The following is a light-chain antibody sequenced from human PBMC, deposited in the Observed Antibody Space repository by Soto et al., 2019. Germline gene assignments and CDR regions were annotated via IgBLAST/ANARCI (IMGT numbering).Light chain of an antibody. CDR1: QSISTE. V-gene: IGKV3D-15*01. Sequence: EIVMTQSPATLSVSPGERATLSCRASQSISTELAWYQQKPGQPPRLLIYSASTRATGVPARFTGSGSGSDFTLAISGLQSEDFAVYYCRQGHHWPLTFGQGTRRE. J-gene: IGKJ2*01. CDR3: RQGHHWPLT. CDR2: SAS.